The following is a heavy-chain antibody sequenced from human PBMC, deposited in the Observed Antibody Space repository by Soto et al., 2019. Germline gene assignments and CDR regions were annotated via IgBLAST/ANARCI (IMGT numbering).Heavy chain of an antibody. V-gene: IGHV1-69*12. CDR3: ERESRYCSGGSCYFLPGIDY. CDR2: IIPIFGTA. CDR1: GGTFSSYA. D-gene: IGHD2-15*01. J-gene: IGHJ4*02. Sequence: QVQLVQSGAEVKKPGSSVKVSCKASGGTFSSYAISWVRQAPGQGLEWMGGIIPIFGTANYAQKFQGRVTITADESTSTAYMELRSLRSEDTAVYYCERESRYCSGGSCYFLPGIDYWGQGTLVTVSS.